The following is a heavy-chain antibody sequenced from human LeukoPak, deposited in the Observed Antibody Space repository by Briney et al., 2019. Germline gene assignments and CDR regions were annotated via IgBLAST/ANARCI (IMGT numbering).Heavy chain of an antibody. CDR2: INPNSGGT. J-gene: IGHJ4*02. Sequence: GASVKVSCKASGYTFTGYYMHWVRQAPGQGLEWMGWINPNSGGTNYAQKFQGRVTMTTDTSTSTAYMELRSLRSDDTAVYYCARVMATRAPLYYSDYWGQGTLVTVSS. CDR1: GYTFTGYY. CDR3: ARVMATRAPLYYSDY. V-gene: IGHV1-2*02. D-gene: IGHD5-24*01.